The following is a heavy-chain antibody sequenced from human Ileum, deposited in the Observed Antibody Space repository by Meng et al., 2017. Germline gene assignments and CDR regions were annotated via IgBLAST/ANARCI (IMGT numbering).Heavy chain of an antibody. CDR2: INAGSGDT. Sequence: LVPSGSEVTKPWAPVKVSCKASGYTFTTSYAHWGRQAPGQRLEWMGVINAGSGDTGYAQKFQGRLTMTRDTSTSTLYMELSSLRSEDTAVYYCAKDSHGYGDGGHWGQGTLVTVSS. CDR3: AKDSHGYGDGGH. J-gene: IGHJ4*02. V-gene: IGHV1-46*01. D-gene: IGHD4-17*01. CDR1: GYTFTTSY.